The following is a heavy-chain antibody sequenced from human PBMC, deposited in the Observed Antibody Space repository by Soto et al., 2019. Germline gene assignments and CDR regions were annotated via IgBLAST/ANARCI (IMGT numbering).Heavy chain of an antibody. J-gene: IGHJ4*02. CDR2: IIPMFGTP. CDR1: GDAFTNYI. V-gene: IGHV1-69*01. Sequence: QVQLVQSGAEVKKPGSSVKVSCKASGDAFTNYIFDWVRQAPGQGLEWMGGIIPMFGTPKYALTFQDRVTISADVSTGTAYLGLTSLRFDDTAVYYCARGRDQPPVGLYFDSWGEGTRVTVSS. CDR3: ARGRDQPPVGLYFDS. D-gene: IGHD1-26*01.